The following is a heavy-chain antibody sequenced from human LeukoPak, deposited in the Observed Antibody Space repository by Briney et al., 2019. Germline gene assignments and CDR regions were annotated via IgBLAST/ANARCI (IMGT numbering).Heavy chain of an antibody. CDR1: GYTFPKFW. V-gene: IGHV5-51*01. CDR2: IYPGDSDT. CDR3: ARLDRRGGHSYYDMDV. D-gene: IGHD3-22*01. Sequence: GESLKISCQASGYTFPKFWIGWVRPVPGQGLGWIGFIYPGDSDTTYSPSFQDQVTHSADKSISTAYLRWSSRQASNTAIYCRARLDRRGGHSYYDMDVWRKGTTVTVSS. J-gene: IGHJ6*03.